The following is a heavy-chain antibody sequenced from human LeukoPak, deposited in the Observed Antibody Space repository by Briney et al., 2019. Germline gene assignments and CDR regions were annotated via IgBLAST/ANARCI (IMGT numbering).Heavy chain of an antibody. V-gene: IGHV4-38-2*01. CDR2: ISHSGST. CDR3: ARGMSAYSGFGPFDYFDY. Sequence: SETLSLTCAVSGFSISSDYFCGWIRQPPGKGLEWIGSISHSGSTYYNPSLKSRVTISIDTSKNHFSLKLSSVTAADTALFYCARGMSAYSGFGPFDYFDYWGQGTLVTVSS. D-gene: IGHD5-12*01. J-gene: IGHJ4*02. CDR1: GFSISSDYF.